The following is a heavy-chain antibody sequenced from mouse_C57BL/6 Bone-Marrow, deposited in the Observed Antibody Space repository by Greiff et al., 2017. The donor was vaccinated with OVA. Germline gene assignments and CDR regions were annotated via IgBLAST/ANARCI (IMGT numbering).Heavy chain of an antibody. CDR3: SRGGTSPFAY. CDR2: INPSTGGT. CDR1: GYSFTGYY. Sequence: EVQLQQSGPELVKPGASVKISCKASGYSFTGYYMNWVKQSPEKSLEWIGEINPSTGGTTYNQKFKAKATLTVDKSSHTAYMQLKSLTSEDSAVXYCSRGGTSPFAYGGQGTLVTVSA. D-gene: IGHD4-1*01. J-gene: IGHJ3*01. V-gene: IGHV1-42*01.